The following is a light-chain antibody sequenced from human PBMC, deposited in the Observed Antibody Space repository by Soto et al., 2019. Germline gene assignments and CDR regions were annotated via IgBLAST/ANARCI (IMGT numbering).Light chain of an antibody. Sequence: DIQMTQSPSSVSASVGDRLTITCRASRDISNSLAWYQQTPGKAPKLLLRGASSLHRGVSSGFSGGGAGTEFTLTISSLQPEDFATYYCQQTSAFPRTFGQGTKVDVK. CDR3: QQTSAFPRT. CDR2: GAS. CDR1: RDISNS. J-gene: IGKJ1*01. V-gene: IGKV1-12*01.